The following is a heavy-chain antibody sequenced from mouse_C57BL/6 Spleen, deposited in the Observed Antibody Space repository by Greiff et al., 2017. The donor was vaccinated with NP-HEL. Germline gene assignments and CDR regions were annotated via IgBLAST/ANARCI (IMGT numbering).Heavy chain of an antibody. CDR3: ARGRDYAMDY. Sequence: EVQVVESGGGLVKPGGSLKLSCAASGFTFSDYGMHWVRQAPEKGLEWVAYISSGSSTIYYADTVKGRFTISRDNAKNTLFLQMTSLRSGDTAMYYCARGRDYAMDYWGQGTSVTVSS. J-gene: IGHJ4*01. CDR2: ISSGSSTI. CDR1: GFTFSDYG. V-gene: IGHV5-17*01.